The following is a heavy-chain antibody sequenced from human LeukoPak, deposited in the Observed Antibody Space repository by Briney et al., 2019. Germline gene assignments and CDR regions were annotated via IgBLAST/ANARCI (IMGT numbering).Heavy chain of an antibody. CDR2: INHSGDT. Sequence: PSETLSLTCAVYGGAFSGYYWSWIRQPPGKGLEWIGEINHSGDTKYNPSLKSRVSMSVDVSKDQFSLKLTSLTAADTAVYYCARGSRNHNNYEGADYWGQGTLVTVSS. CDR3: ARGSRNHNNYEGADY. V-gene: IGHV4-34*01. CDR1: GGAFSGYY. D-gene: IGHD4-11*01. J-gene: IGHJ4*02.